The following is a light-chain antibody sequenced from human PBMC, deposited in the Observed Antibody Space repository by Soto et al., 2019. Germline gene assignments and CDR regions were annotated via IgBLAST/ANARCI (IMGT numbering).Light chain of an antibody. Sequence: QTVVTQEPSFSVSPGGTVTLTCGLSSGSVSTSYYPSWYQQTPGQAPRTLIYSTNTRSSGVPDRFSGSILGNKAALTITGAQADDESDYYCVLYMGSGRVVFGGGTKLTVL. CDR3: VLYMGSGRVV. J-gene: IGLJ2*01. CDR1: SGSVSTSYY. CDR2: STN. V-gene: IGLV8-61*01.